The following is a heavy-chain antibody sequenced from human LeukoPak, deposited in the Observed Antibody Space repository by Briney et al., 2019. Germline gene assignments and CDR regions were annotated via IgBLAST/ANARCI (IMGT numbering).Heavy chain of an antibody. CDR1: GYTFTSNG. Sequence: ASVKVSCKASGYTFTSNGISWVRQVPGEGLEWMGWISAYNGTTKYVQKFQGRVTMTTDTSTSTAYMELRSLRSDDTAVYYCARETSSGSCDYWGQGTLVTVSS. J-gene: IGHJ4*02. D-gene: IGHD6-19*01. V-gene: IGHV1-18*01. CDR3: ARETSSGSCDY. CDR2: ISAYNGTT.